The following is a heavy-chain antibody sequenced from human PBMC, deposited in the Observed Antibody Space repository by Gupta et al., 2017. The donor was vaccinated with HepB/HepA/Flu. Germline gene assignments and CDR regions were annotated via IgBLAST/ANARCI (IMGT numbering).Heavy chain of an antibody. V-gene: IGHV6-1*01. CDR1: GDSVSSSSASGNRLA. CDR2: TYYWSKWYN. D-gene: IGHD4/OR15-4a*01. CDR3: TRGVRNAVDS. Sequence: QVQLQQSGPSLVKPPQPLALTCYISGDSVSSSSASGNRLAWNWLRHSPSRGLEWVGRTYYWSKWYNDYAPSVRSRISISPDTSKNQFALQLRSVTPEDTAGYYCTRGVRNAVDSWGQGTVVTVSS. J-gene: IGHJ3*02.